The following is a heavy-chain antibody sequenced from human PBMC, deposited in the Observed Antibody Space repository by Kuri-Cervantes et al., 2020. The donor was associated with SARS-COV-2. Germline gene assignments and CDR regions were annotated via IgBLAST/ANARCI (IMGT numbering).Heavy chain of an antibody. J-gene: IGHJ4*02. Sequence: GESLKISCATSGFTFSTYSMNWVRQAPGKGLEWVSYISGSSSRIYYADSVKGRFTISRDYAKNSVYLQMKSLRAEDTAVYYCARVGRYSYGFDYWGQGTLVTVSS. CDR3: ARVGRYSYGFDY. CDR2: ISGSSSRI. CDR1: GFTFSTYS. V-gene: IGHV3-48*01. D-gene: IGHD5-18*01.